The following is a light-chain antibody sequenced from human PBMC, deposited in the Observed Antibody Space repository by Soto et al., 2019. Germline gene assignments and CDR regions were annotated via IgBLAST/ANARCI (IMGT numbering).Light chain of an antibody. CDR3: QQYKSYSWT. J-gene: IGKJ1*01. CDR1: ESISNW. CDR2: KAS. Sequence: DIQMTQSPSTLSASIGDRVTITCRASESISNWLAWNQQKPGKAPKLLIYKASTLESGVPSRFSGSGSGTEFTLTISSLQPDDFAIYYCQQYKSYSWTFGQGTKVEI. V-gene: IGKV1-5*03.